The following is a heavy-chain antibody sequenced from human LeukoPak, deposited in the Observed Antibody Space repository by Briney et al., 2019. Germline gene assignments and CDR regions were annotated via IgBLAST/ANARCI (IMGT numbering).Heavy chain of an antibody. J-gene: IGHJ3*02. Sequence: RSSETLSLTCTVSGGSISSYYWSWIRQPPGKGLEWIGYIYYSGSTNYNPSLKSRVTISVDTSKNQFSLKLSSVTAADTAVYYCARKNLYYYDSSGYYHDAFGIWGQGTMVTVSS. CDR2: IYYSGST. V-gene: IGHV4-59*01. CDR1: GGSISSYY. D-gene: IGHD3-22*01. CDR3: ARKNLYYYDSSGYYHDAFGI.